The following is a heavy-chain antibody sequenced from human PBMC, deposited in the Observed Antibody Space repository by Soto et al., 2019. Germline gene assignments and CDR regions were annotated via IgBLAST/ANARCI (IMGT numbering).Heavy chain of an antibody. V-gene: IGHV3-66*01. CDR2: IYSGGST. CDR1: GFTVSSNY. CDR3: ARDAPADFNYYDSSGPTNYFDY. J-gene: IGHJ4*02. D-gene: IGHD3-22*01. Sequence: PGGSLRLSCAASGFTVSSNYMSWVRQAPGKGLEWVSVIYSGGSTYYADSVKGRFTISRDNSKNTLYLQMNSLRAEDTAVYYCARDAPADFNYYDSSGPTNYFDYWGRGTLVTVSS.